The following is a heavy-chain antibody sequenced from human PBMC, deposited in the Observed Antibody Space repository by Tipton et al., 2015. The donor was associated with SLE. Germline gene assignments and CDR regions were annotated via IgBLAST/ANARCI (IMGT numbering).Heavy chain of an antibody. CDR3: ARIAAAGLDY. Sequence: TLSLTCTVSGGSISSHYWSWIRQPPGKGLEWIGYIYYSGSTNYNLSLKSRVTISVDTSKNQFSLKLSSVTAADTAVYYCARIAAAGLDYWGQGTLVTVSS. J-gene: IGHJ4*02. CDR2: IYYSGST. V-gene: IGHV4-59*11. D-gene: IGHD6-13*01. CDR1: GGSISSHY.